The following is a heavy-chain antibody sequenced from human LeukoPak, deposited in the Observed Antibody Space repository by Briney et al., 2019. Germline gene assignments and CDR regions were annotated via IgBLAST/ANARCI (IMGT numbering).Heavy chain of an antibody. D-gene: IGHD5-24*01. Sequence: GASVKVSCKASGYTFTSYDINWVRQATGQGLEWMGWMNPNSGNTGYAQKFQGRVTMTRNTSISTAYMELSSLRSEDTAVYYCARGRRATITQSWFDPWGQGTLVTVSS. J-gene: IGHJ5*02. CDR1: GYTFTSYD. V-gene: IGHV1-8*01. CDR3: ARGRRATITQSWFDP. CDR2: MNPNSGNT.